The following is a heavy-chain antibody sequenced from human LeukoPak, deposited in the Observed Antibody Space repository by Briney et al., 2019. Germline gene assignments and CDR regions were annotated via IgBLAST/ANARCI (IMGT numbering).Heavy chain of an antibody. CDR1: GGTFGSYA. CDR2: IIPILGIA. CDR3: ARESNYDSSVGAFDY. J-gene: IGHJ4*02. D-gene: IGHD3-22*01. V-gene: IGHV1-69*04. Sequence: SVKVSCKASGGTFGSYAISWVRQAPGQGLEWMGRIIPILGIANYAQKFQGRVTITADKSTSTAYMELSSLRSEDTAVYYCARESNYDSSVGAFDYWGQGTLVTVSS.